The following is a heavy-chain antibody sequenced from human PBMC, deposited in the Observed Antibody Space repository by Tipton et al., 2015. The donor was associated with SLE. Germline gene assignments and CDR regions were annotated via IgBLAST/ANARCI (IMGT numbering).Heavy chain of an antibody. D-gene: IGHD2-2*01. V-gene: IGHV4-4*02. CDR2: IYHSGST. J-gene: IGHJ4*02. CDR1: GGSISSSNW. Sequence: SLRLSCSISGGSISSSNWWSWVRQPPGKGLEWIGEIYHSGSTNYNPPLKSRVTMSVDRSKNQFSLKLNSVTAADTAVYYCARISTTCCYYFDYWGQGTLVTVSS. CDR3: ARISTTCCYYFDY.